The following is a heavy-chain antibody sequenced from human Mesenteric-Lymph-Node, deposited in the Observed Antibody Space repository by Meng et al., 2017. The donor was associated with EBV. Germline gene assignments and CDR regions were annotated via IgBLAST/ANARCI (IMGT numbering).Heavy chain of an antibody. CDR2: LFYTGSI. Sequence: QRQESGPASVTPSDTPSLTCIGSGDPISRSDNYWGWIRQPPGMGLEWIGSLFYTGSIYYNPSIKSRVAISVDRSKNQFYLRLSSVTAADTAVYYCAKDSRNYENSWLDPWGQGTLVTVFS. V-gene: IGHV4-39*07. CDR1: GDPISRSDNY. D-gene: IGHD1-7*01. J-gene: IGHJ5*02. CDR3: AKDSRNYENSWLDP.